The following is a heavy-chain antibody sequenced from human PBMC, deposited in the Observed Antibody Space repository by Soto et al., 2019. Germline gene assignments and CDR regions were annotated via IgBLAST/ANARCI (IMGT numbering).Heavy chain of an antibody. CDR3: AKGGRQWLVRAAFNN. D-gene: IGHD6-19*01. J-gene: IGHJ4*02. CDR1: GFTFSDYA. Sequence: VQLVESGGGVVQPGRSLRLSCAASGFTFSDYAMHWVRQAPGKGLEWVAVVSHDGRNTHYADSVKGRFTISRDSSRDTVSLEMARLRAEETAVDYCAKGGRQWLVRAAFNNWGQGALVTVSS. CDR2: VSHDGRNT. V-gene: IGHV3-30*18.